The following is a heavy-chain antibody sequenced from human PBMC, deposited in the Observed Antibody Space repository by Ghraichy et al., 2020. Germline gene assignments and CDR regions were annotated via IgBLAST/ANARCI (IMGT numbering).Heavy chain of an antibody. Sequence: SCAASGFTFDDYGMHWVRQAPGKGLEWVSGISWNGGSIGYGDSVKGRFTISRDNAKKSLYLQMNSLRAEDTALYYCARRTITMVRGVSFDYWGLGILVTVSS. CDR2: ISWNGGSI. CDR3: ARRTITMVRGVSFDY. V-gene: IGHV3-9*01. CDR1: GFTFDDYG. J-gene: IGHJ4*02. D-gene: IGHD3-10*01.